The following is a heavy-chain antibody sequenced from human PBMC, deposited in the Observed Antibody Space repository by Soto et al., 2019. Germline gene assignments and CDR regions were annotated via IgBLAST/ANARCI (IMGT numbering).Heavy chain of an antibody. Sequence: SETLSLTCAVYGGSFSGYYWSWIRQPPGKGLEWIGEINHSGSTNYNPSLKSRVTISVDTSKNQFSLKLSSVTAADTAVHYCARGRRNYYDSSGYFPLAFDIWGQGTMVTVSS. V-gene: IGHV4-34*01. J-gene: IGHJ3*02. D-gene: IGHD3-22*01. CDR3: ARGRRNYYDSSGYFPLAFDI. CDR1: GGSFSGYY. CDR2: INHSGST.